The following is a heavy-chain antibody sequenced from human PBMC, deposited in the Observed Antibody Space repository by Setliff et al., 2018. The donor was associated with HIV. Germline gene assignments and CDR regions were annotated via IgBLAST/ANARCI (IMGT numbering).Heavy chain of an antibody. D-gene: IGHD3-3*01. CDR2: IYYSGST. CDR3: ARSIVPVASGYYYFEY. J-gene: IGHJ4*02. V-gene: IGHV4-38-2*01. CDR1: GFTFSDYY. Sequence: PGGSLRLSCAASGFTFSDYYMSWIRQAPGKGLEWIGSIYYSGSTYYKPSLKSRVTISVDTSKNQFSLRLSSVAAGDTAVYYCARSIVPVASGYYYFEYWGQGTLVTVSS.